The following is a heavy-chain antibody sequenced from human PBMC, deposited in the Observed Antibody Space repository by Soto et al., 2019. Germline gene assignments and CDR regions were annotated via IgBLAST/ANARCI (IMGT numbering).Heavy chain of an antibody. D-gene: IGHD3-3*01. J-gene: IGHJ3*02. V-gene: IGHV3-30-3*01. CDR2: ISYDGSNK. CDR1: GFTFSSYA. CDR3: ARDPTSGDFWSGYYTGFGAFDI. Sequence: GGSLRLSCAASGFTFSSYAIHWVRQAPGKGLEWVAVISYDGSNKYYADSVKGRFTISRDNSKNTLYLQMNSLRAEDTAVYYCARDPTSGDFWSGYYTGFGAFDIWGQGTMVTVSS.